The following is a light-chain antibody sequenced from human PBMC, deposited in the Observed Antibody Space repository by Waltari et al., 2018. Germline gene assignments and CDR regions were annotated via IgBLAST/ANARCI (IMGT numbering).Light chain of an antibody. V-gene: IGLV2-14*03. J-gene: IGLJ1*01. CDR2: DVI. Sequence: QSALTQSASVSASPGQSIPIPCTGTSSHVGGHHYAPWYQQHPGKAPRLMLYDVITRPSGVSTRFSGSKSGNTASLTISGLQAEDEADYYCSSYTSTSTRYLFGTGTKVTVL. CDR3: SSYTSTSTRYL. CDR1: SSHVGGHHY.